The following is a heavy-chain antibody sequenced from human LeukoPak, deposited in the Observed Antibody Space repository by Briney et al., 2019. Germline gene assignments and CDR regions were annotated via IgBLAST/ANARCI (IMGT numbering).Heavy chain of an antibody. Sequence: PGGSLRLSCAASGFTLSSYAMSWVRQAPGKGLEWVSGISGSGGSTYYADSVKGRFSISRDNSKNTMYLQMNSLRAEDAAVYYCAKDRRYSTSCHGVDYWGQGTLVTVSS. D-gene: IGHD2-2*01. CDR3: AKDRRYSTSCHGVDY. CDR2: ISGSGGST. J-gene: IGHJ4*02. V-gene: IGHV3-23*01. CDR1: GFTLSSYA.